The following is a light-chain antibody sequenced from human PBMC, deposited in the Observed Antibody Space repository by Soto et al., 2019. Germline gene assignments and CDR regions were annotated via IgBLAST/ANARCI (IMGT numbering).Light chain of an antibody. CDR2: EVS. V-gene: IGLV2-14*01. Sequence: QSALTQPASVSGSPGQSITISCTGTSRDVGGYNYVSWHQQHPGKAPKVIITEVSNRPSGVSNRFSGSKSGNTASLTISGLQAEDEADYYCETWDTNTWVFGGGTKLTVL. CDR3: ETWDTNTWV. CDR1: SRDVGGYNY. J-gene: IGLJ3*02.